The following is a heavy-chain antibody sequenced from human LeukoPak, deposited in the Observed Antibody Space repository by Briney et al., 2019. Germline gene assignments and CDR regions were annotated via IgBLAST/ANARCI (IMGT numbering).Heavy chain of an antibody. D-gene: IGHD1-1*01. J-gene: IGHJ6*03. V-gene: IGHV4-4*07. CDR1: GGSMSNYT. CDR2: IFTSGYT. CDR3: GRDQLVMDV. Sequence: SQSLSPTCTVSGGSMSNYTRRWIRQPAGKGLEWVGRIFTSGYTNYNTSVQSRVTVSGDTSQNQFSLRLGSVNAEDTAVYYRGRDQLVMDVWPKGPTVSVPS.